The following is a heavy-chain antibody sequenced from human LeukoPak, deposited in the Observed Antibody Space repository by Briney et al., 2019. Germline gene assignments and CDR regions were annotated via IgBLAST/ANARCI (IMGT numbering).Heavy chain of an antibody. CDR2: ISWNSGSI. V-gene: IGHV3-9*01. Sequence: PGGSLRLSCAASGFTFDDYAMHWVRQAPGKGLEWVSGISWNSGSIGYADSVKGRFTISRDNAKNSLNLQMNSLRAEDTALYYCAKDKGRHYDSSGYHDYWGQGTLVTVSS. CDR1: GFTFDDYA. CDR3: AKDKGRHYDSSGYHDY. J-gene: IGHJ4*02. D-gene: IGHD3-22*01.